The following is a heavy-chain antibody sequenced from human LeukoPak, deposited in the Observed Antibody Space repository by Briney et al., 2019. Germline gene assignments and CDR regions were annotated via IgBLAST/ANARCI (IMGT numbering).Heavy chain of an antibody. J-gene: IGHJ3*02. Sequence: GGSLRLSCAASGFTFSSYAMSWVRQAPGKGLEWVSVISGSGGSTYYADSVKGRFTISRDNSKNTLYLQMNSLRAEDTAVYYCANDVITMVRGVIILDAFDIWGQGTMVTVSS. V-gene: IGHV3-23*01. D-gene: IGHD3-10*01. CDR2: ISGSGGST. CDR3: ANDVITMVRGVIILDAFDI. CDR1: GFTFSSYA.